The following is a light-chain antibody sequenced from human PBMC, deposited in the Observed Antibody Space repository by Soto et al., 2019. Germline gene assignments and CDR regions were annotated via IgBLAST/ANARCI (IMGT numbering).Light chain of an antibody. CDR2: GVS. Sequence: VLTQSPRTLSLSPGERATLSCRASQNVNNNFVAWYQQKPGQAPSLLIYGVSDRATGVPDRFSGSGSGTDFTLTISRLEPEDFAVYFCQQYDNWPYTFGQGTKLEIK. CDR1: QNVNNNF. CDR3: QQYDNWPYT. J-gene: IGKJ2*01. V-gene: IGKV3-20*01.